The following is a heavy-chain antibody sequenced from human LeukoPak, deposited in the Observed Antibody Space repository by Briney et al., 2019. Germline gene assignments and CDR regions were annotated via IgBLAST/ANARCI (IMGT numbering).Heavy chain of an antibody. CDR2: IIPIFGTA. CDR1: GDTFSSYA. CDR3: ARDHSSGYLGYYFDY. V-gene: IGHV1-69*13. J-gene: IGHJ4*02. Sequence: SVKVSCKASGDTFSSYAISWVRQAPGQGLEWMGGIIPIFGTANYAQKFQGRVTITADESTSTAYMELSSLRSEDTAVYYCARDHSSGYLGYYFDYWGQGTLVTVSS. D-gene: IGHD3-22*01.